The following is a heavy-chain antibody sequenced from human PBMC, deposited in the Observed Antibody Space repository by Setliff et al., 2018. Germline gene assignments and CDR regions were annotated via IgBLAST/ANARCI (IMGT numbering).Heavy chain of an antibody. Sequence: ASVKVSCKASGYTFSDYYMYWVRQAPGQGLEWMGWINPKSGGAHYAQKFRGRVTMSRETSISTDYMELSRLTSDDTAVYYCARGLSGRGDPPYFDLWGRGTLVTVSS. V-gene: IGHV1-2*02. J-gene: IGHJ2*01. CDR2: INPKSGGA. D-gene: IGHD3-16*01. CDR1: GYTFSDYY. CDR3: ARGLSGRGDPPYFDL.